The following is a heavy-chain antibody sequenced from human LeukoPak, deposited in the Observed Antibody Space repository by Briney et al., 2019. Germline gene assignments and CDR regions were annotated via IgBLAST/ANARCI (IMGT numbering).Heavy chain of an antibody. CDR1: GFTFDDYA. CDR3: AKDRGDGYNYFDY. CDR2: ISGSGGST. J-gene: IGHJ4*02. V-gene: IGHV3-23*01. Sequence: GGSLRLSCAASGFTFDDYAMHWVRQAPGKGLEWVSAISGSGGSTYYADSVKGRFTISRDNSKNTLYLQMNSLRAEDTAVYYCAKDRGDGYNYFDYWGQGTLVTVSS. D-gene: IGHD5-24*01.